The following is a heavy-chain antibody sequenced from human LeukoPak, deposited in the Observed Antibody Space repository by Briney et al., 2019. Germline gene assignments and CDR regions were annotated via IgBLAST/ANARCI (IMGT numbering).Heavy chain of an antibody. J-gene: IGHJ4*02. V-gene: IGHV1-2*02. CDR3: ARVLFYSSGNKSNRVDY. CDR2: INPNSGGT. CDR1: GYTFTGYY. D-gene: IGHD6-19*01. Sequence: ASVKVSCKASGYTFTGYYMHWVRQAPGQGLEWMGWINPNSGGTNYAQKFQGRVTMTRDTSISTAYMELSRLRSDDTAVYYCARVLFYSSGNKSNRVDYWGQGTLVTVSS.